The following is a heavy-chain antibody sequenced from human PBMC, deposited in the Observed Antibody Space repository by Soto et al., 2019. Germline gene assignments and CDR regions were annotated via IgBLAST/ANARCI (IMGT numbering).Heavy chain of an antibody. V-gene: IGHV4-39*01. CDR3: ARHTALEYYDFWSGPRGGDYYYGMDV. Sequence: TLSLTCTVSGGSISSSSYYWGWIRQPPGKGLEWIGSIYYSGSTYYNPSLKSRVTISVDTSKNQFSLKLSSVTAADTAVYYCARHTALEYYDFWSGPRGGDYYYGMDVWGQGTTVTVSS. D-gene: IGHD3-3*01. CDR2: IYYSGST. J-gene: IGHJ6*02. CDR1: GGSISSSSYY.